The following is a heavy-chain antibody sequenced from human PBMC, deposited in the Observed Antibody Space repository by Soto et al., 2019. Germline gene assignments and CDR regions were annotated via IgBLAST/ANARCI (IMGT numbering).Heavy chain of an antibody. CDR3: ASPVKTLSGFDY. J-gene: IGHJ4*02. CDR1: GGSISSSSYY. D-gene: IGHD2-2*01. Sequence: SETLSLTCTVSGGSISSSSYYWGWIRQPPGKGLEWIGSIYYSGSTYYNPSLKSRVTISVDTSKNQFSLKLSSVTAADTAVYYCASPVKTLSGFDYWGQGTLVTVSS. CDR2: IYYSGST. V-gene: IGHV4-39*01.